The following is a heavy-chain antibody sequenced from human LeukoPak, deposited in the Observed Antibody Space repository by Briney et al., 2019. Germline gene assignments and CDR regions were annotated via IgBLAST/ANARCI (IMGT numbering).Heavy chain of an antibody. J-gene: IGHJ6*02. Sequence: PGGSLRLSCAASGFTFSSYAMSWVRQAPGKGLEWVSAISGSGGSTYYADSVKGRFTISRDNSKNTLYLQMNSLRAEDTAVYYCSLNYYYGDYRYFYFGMEVWGQGTTVTVS. CDR3: SLNYYYGDYRYFYFGMEV. CDR2: ISGSGGST. V-gene: IGHV3-23*01. CDR1: GFTFSSYA. D-gene: IGHD4-17*01.